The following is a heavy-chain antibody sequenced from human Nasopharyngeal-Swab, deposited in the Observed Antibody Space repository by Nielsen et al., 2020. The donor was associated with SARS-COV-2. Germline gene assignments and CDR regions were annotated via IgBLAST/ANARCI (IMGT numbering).Heavy chain of an antibody. Sequence: IRQPPGKGLEWVAVIWYDGSNKYYADSVKGRFTISRDNSKNTLYLQMNSLRAEDTAVYYCARDSDSGYSLDAFDIWGQGTMVTVSS. CDR3: ARDSDSGYSLDAFDI. V-gene: IGHV3-33*01. CDR2: IWYDGSNK. D-gene: IGHD5-12*01. J-gene: IGHJ3*02.